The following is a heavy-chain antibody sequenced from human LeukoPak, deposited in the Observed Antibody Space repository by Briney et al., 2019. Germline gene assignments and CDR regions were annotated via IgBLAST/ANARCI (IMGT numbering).Heavy chain of an antibody. CDR2: ISTSSTYI. CDR1: GFTFSSYS. V-gene: IGHV3-21*01. Sequence: GGSLRLSCAASGFTFSSYSMNWVRQAPGKGLEWVSSISTSSTYIYYAGSVKGRFTISRDNAKNSLYLQTNSLRAEDTAVYYCARDPPFIIGTTFFDYWGQGTLVTVSS. D-gene: IGHD1-20*01. CDR3: ARDPPFIIGTTFFDY. J-gene: IGHJ4*02.